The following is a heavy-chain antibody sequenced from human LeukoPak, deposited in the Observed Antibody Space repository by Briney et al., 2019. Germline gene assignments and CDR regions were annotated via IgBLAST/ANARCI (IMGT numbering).Heavy chain of an antibody. CDR1: GFTFDDYG. Sequence: PGGSLRLSCAASGFTFDDYGMSWVRQAPGKGLEWVSGINWNGGSTGYADPVKGRFTISRDNAKNSLYLQMNSLRAEDTALYYCARGGRGSYADAFDIWGQGTMVTVSS. J-gene: IGHJ3*02. D-gene: IGHD1-26*01. V-gene: IGHV3-20*04. CDR2: INWNGGST. CDR3: ARGGRGSYADAFDI.